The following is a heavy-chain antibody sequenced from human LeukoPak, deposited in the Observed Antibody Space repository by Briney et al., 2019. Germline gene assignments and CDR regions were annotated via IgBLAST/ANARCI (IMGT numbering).Heavy chain of an antibody. CDR2: IYRGDNT. Sequence: GGSLRLSCAASGFTFSSYWMSWVRQAPGKGLEWVSVIYRGDNTYYADSVKGRFTISRDNSQNTVFLQMNSLRVDDTAVYYCAKASSETNFDQWGQGTLVTVSS. CDR1: GFTFSSYW. J-gene: IGHJ4*02. D-gene: IGHD2-2*01. CDR3: AKASSETNFDQ. V-gene: IGHV3-66*01.